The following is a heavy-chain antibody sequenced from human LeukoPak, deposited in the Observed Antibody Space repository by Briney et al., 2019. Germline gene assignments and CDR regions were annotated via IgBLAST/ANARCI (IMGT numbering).Heavy chain of an antibody. J-gene: IGHJ6*03. CDR2: IIPIFGTA. Sequence: ASVKVSCKASGGTFSSYAISWVRQAPGQGLEWMGGIIPIFGTAIYAQKFQGRVTITADESTSTAYMELSSLRSEDTAVYYCARVSYGSGGYYYYYMDVWGKGTTVTVSS. D-gene: IGHD3-10*01. V-gene: IGHV1-69*13. CDR1: GGTFSSYA. CDR3: ARVSYGSGGYYYYYMDV.